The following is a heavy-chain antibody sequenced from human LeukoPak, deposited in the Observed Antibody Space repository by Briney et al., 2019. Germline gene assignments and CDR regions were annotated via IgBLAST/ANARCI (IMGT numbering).Heavy chain of an antibody. CDR3: AKVPLRTGLKYFDY. Sequence: GGSLRLSCAASGFTVSSNDMSWVRQAPGKGLECISVIYSGGSTDYADSVKGRLTISRDNSKNTLYLQMNSLRADDTAVFYCAKVPLRTGLKYFDYWGQGTLVTVSS. D-gene: IGHD3/OR15-3a*01. J-gene: IGHJ4*02. V-gene: IGHV3-53*01. CDR2: IYSGGST. CDR1: GFTVSSND.